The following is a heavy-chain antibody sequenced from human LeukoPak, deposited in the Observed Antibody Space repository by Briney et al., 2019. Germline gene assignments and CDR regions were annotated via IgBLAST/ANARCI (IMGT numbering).Heavy chain of an antibody. Sequence: ASVKVSCKASGYTFTGYYMHWVRQAPGQGLEWMGWINPNSGGTNYAQKFQGRVTMTRDTSISTAYMELSRLRSDDTAVYYCATPYYYGSGSSNWFDPWGQGTLVTVSS. CDR2: INPNSGGT. CDR3: ATPYYYGSGSSNWFDP. J-gene: IGHJ5*02. CDR1: GYTFTGYY. V-gene: IGHV1-2*02. D-gene: IGHD3-10*01.